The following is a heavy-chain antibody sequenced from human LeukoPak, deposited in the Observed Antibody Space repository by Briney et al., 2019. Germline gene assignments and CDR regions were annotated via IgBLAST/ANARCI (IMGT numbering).Heavy chain of an antibody. CDR2: IYYSGST. CDR1: DGSISSYY. J-gene: IGHJ2*01. Sequence: SETLSLTCTVSDGSISSYYWSWIRQPPGKGLEWIGYIYYSGSTNYNPSLKSRVTISVDTSKNQFSLKLSSVTAADTAVYYCARGPVDSIVLMVYAPRGYFDLWGRGTLVTVSS. V-gene: IGHV4-59*01. D-gene: IGHD2-8*01. CDR3: ARGPVDSIVLMVYAPRGYFDL.